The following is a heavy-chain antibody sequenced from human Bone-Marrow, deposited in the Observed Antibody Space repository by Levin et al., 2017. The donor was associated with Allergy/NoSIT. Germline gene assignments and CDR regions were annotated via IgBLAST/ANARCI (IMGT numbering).Heavy chain of an antibody. CDR1: GASLTSSGFS. CDR3: ARMTAAFDS. V-gene: IGHV4-30-2*01. Sequence: SSETLSLTCAVSGASLTSSGFSWSWLRQPPGKGLEWIGYIYYSGSTYYNPSLKSRVTISIDTSENQFSLKLSSVTAADTAVYYCARMTAAFDSWGQGTLVTVSS. J-gene: IGHJ4*02. CDR2: IYYSGST. D-gene: IGHD2-21*02.